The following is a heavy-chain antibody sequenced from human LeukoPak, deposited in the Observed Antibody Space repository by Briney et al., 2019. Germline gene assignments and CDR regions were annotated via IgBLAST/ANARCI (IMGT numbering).Heavy chain of an antibody. J-gene: IGHJ4*02. V-gene: IGHV3-33*01. CDR2: IWYDGSNK. CDR1: GFTFSSYG. CDR3: ASQSSSWWEKYYFDY. Sequence: GGSLRLSCAASGFTFSSYGMHWVRQAPGKGLEWVAVIWYDGSNKYYADSVKGRFTISRDNSKNTLYLQMNSLRAEDTAVYYCASQSSSWWEKYYFDYWGQGTLVTVSS. D-gene: IGHD6-13*01.